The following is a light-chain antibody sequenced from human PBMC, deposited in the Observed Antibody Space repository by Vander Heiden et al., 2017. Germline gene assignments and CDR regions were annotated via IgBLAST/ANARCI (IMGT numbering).Light chain of an antibody. V-gene: IGLV10-54*04. CDR3: SAWDSSLSARV. CDR2: RNN. J-gene: IGLJ2*01. CDR1: SNNVGNQG. Sequence: QAGLTQPPSVSKGLRQTATLTCTGHSNNVGNQGAAWLQQHQGHPPKLLSYRNNNRPSGISERFSASRSGNTASLTITGLQPEDEADYYCSAWDSSLSARVFGGGTKLTVL.